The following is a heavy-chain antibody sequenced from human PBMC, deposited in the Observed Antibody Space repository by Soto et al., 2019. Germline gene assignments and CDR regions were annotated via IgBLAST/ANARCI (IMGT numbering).Heavy chain of an antibody. Sequence: GGSLRLSCAASGFTFSSYDMHWVRQATGKGLEWVSAIGTAGDTYYPGSVKGRFTISRENAKNSLYLQMNSLRAEDTAVYYCARYYYGSGIYGMDVWGQGTTVTVSS. J-gene: IGHJ6*02. V-gene: IGHV3-13*01. CDR2: IGTAGDT. D-gene: IGHD3-10*01. CDR3: ARYYYGSGIYGMDV. CDR1: GFTFSSYD.